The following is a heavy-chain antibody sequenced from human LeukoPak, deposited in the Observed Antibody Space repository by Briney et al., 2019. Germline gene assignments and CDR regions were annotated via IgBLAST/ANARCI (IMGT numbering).Heavy chain of an antibody. CDR3: GRGARPPHYYYYMDV. V-gene: IGHV1-69*06. D-gene: IGHD5-12*01. CDR1: GGTFNSYG. J-gene: IGHJ6*03. CDR2: IIPILGTA. Sequence: SVKVSCKASGGTFNSYGIIWVRQAPGQGLEWMGGIIPILGTANYAQKFQGRVTITADKSTSTAYMELSSLRSEDTAVYYCGRGARPPHYYYYMDVWGKGTTVTVSS.